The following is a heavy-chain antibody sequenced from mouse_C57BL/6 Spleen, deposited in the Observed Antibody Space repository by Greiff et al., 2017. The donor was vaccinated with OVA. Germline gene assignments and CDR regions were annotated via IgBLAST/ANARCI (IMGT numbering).Heavy chain of an antibody. CDR1: GFSFNTYA. Sequence: EVHLVESGGGLVQPKGSLKLSCAASGFSFNTYAMNWVRQAPGKGLEWVARIRSKSNNYATYYADSVKDRFTISRDDSESMLYLQMNNLKTEDTAMDYCGRQGYWYFDVWGTGTTVTVSS. CDR3: GRQGYWYFDV. V-gene: IGHV10-1*01. J-gene: IGHJ1*03. CDR2: IRSKSNNYAT.